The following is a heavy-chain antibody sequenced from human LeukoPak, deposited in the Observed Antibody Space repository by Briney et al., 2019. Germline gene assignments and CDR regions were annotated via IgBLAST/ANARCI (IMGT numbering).Heavy chain of an antibody. CDR3: TITIGQNWFDP. D-gene: IGHD3-10*01. V-gene: IGHV4-34*01. J-gene: IGHJ5*02. CDR1: GGSFSGYY. Sequence: PSETLSLTCAVYGGSFSGYYWSWLRQPPGKGLEWIGEINHSGSTNYNPSLKSRVTISVDTSKNQFSLKLSSVTAADTAVYYCTITIGQNWFDPWGQGTLVTVSS. CDR2: INHSGST.